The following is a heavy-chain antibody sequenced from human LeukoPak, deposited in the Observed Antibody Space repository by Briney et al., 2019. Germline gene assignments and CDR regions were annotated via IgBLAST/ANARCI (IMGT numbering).Heavy chain of an antibody. D-gene: IGHD5-24*01. CDR3: ARGAGYKYPYYVHY. CDR1: GFTVSSNY. V-gene: IGHV3-53*01. CDR2: IYGGGNI. Sequence: GGSLRLSCAASGFTVSSNYMNWVRQAPGKGLEWVSVIYGGGNIYYTDSVKGRFTISRDNSKNNLYLQLNSLSAEDTAVYYCARGAGYKYPYYVHYWGQGTLVTGS. J-gene: IGHJ4*02.